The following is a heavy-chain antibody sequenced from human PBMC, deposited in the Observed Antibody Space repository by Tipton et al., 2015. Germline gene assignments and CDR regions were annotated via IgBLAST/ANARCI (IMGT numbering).Heavy chain of an antibody. CDR3: ARTQLQGDYDY. Sequence: QLVQSGDEVKKPGSSVKVSCKTSGDTLSSYAISWVRQAPGQGLEWVGGIIPIFGAANYAQNFQGRVTITADESTSTAYMELSSLRSEDTAVYYCARTQLQGDYDYWGQGTLVTVSS. J-gene: IGHJ4*02. V-gene: IGHV1-69*01. CDR1: GDTLSSYA. D-gene: IGHD4-23*01. CDR2: IIPIFGAA.